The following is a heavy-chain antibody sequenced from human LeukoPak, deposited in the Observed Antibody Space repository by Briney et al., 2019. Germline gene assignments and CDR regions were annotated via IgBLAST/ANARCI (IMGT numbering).Heavy chain of an antibody. CDR2: INYSGST. D-gene: IGHD2-15*01. CDR1: GGSISSIGHY. CDR3: AKYEGGTMFDY. V-gene: IGHV4-39*01. Sequence: PSETLSLTCTVSGGSISSIGHYWGWIRQPPGTGLEWIGSINYSGSTHYNPSLKSRVTIAVDTSRNQFSLRLISVTAADTAVYYCAKYEGGTMFDYWGQGTLVTVSS. J-gene: IGHJ4*02.